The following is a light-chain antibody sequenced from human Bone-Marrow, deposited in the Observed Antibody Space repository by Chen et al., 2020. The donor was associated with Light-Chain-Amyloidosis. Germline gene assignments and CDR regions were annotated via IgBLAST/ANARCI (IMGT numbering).Light chain of an antibody. CDR3: QVWDRSSDRPV. Sequence: SYVLTHPSSVSVAPGQTATIACGGNNIGSTSVYWYQQTPGQAPLLVVYDDSDRPSGIPERLSGSNSGNTATLTISRVEAGDEADYYCQVWDRSSDRPVFGGGTKLTVL. V-gene: IGLV3-21*02. CDR2: DDS. J-gene: IGLJ3*02. CDR1: NIGSTS.